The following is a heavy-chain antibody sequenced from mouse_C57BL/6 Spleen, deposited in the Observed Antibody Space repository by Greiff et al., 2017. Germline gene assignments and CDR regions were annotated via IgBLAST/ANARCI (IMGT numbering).Heavy chain of an antibody. Sequence: VQLQQPGAELVRPGSSVKLSCKASGYTFTSYWMHWVKQRPIQGLEWIGNIDPSDSETHYNQKFKDKATLTVDKSSSTAYMQLSSLTSEDSAVYYCAGGLRREYYYAMDYWGQGTSVTVSS. J-gene: IGHJ4*01. CDR2: IDPSDSET. D-gene: IGHD2-4*01. CDR3: AGGLRREYYYAMDY. CDR1: GYTFTSYW. V-gene: IGHV1-52*01.